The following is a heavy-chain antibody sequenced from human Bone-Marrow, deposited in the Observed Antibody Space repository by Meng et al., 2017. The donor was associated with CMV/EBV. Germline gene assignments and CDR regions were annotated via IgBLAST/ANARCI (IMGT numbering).Heavy chain of an antibody. J-gene: IGHJ4*02. V-gene: IGHV3-74*01. CDR2: INSDGSST. D-gene: IGHD2-15*01. CDR1: GFTFSSYW. Sequence: GEYLKISCAASGFTFSSYWMHWVRQAPGKGLVWVSRINSDGSSTSYADSVKGRFTISRDNAKNTLYLQMNSLRAEDTAVYYCARHQGSPHFDYWGQGTLVTVSS. CDR3: ARHQGSPHFDY.